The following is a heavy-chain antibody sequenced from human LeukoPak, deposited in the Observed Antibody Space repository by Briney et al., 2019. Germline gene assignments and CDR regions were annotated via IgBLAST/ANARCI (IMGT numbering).Heavy chain of an antibody. CDR1: GDSISSGGFH. Sequence: SQTLSLTCTVSGDSISSGGFHWSWIRQHPGKGLEWIGYIYYSGTTYYNPSLKSRVSLSVDTSQNQFSLQLRSVTAADTAVYYCARARQYYDFWSGYYNPFDYWGQGTLVTVSS. J-gene: IGHJ4*02. D-gene: IGHD3-3*01. CDR2: IYYSGTT. CDR3: ARARQYYDFWSGYYNPFDY. V-gene: IGHV4-31*03.